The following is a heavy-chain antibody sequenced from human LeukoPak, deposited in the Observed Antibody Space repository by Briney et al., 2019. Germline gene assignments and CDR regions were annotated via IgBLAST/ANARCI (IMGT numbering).Heavy chain of an antibody. CDR1: GFTFSSYS. Sequence: GGSLRLSCAASGFTFSSYSMNWVRQAPGKGLEWVSYIGAAGSTIYYADSVKGRFTISRDNAKNSLFLQMNSLRAEDTAVYYCARDSSTYAGPPDYWGQGTLVAVSS. CDR2: IGAAGSTI. CDR3: ARDSSTYAGPPDY. D-gene: IGHD2-2*01. V-gene: IGHV3-48*01. J-gene: IGHJ4*02.